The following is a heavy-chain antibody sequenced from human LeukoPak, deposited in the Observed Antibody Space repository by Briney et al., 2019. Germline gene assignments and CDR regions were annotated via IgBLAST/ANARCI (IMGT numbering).Heavy chain of an antibody. D-gene: IGHD3-22*01. J-gene: IGHJ4*02. CDR1: GGSISSSSYY. CDR3: ARSGYYFDY. Sequence: SETLSLTCTVSGGSISSSSYYWGWIRQPPGKGLEWIGSIYYSGSTYYNPSLKSRVTISVDTSKNQFSLKLSSVTAADTAVYYCARSGYYFDYWGQGTLVTVSS. V-gene: IGHV4-39*01. CDR2: IYYSGST.